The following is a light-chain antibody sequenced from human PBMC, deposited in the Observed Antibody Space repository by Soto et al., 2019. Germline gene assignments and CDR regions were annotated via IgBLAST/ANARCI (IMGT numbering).Light chain of an antibody. J-gene: IGLJ1*01. CDR2: ADN. Sequence: QSVLTQPPSASGTPGLRVTISCSGSSSNIEDNTVSWYQQLPGAAPKLLIYADNQRPSGVPDRFSGSKSGTSASRAISGLQSEDEADYFCAAWDGSLNGLYVFGSGTKLTVL. CDR3: AAWDGSLNGLYV. CDR1: SSNIEDNT. V-gene: IGLV1-44*01.